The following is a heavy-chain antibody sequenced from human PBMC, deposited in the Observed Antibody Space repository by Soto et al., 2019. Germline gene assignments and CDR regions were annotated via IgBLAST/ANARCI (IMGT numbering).Heavy chain of an antibody. CDR1: GFTFGSYT. CDR2: ISPGGSST. Sequence: GGSLRLSCVASGFTFGSYTMSWVRQAPGKGLEWVSGISPGGSSTYYADSVKGRFTISRDNSKNTLYLQMNSLRAEDTAVYYCATRWGIAVAGGGFGMDVWGQGTTVTVSS. D-gene: IGHD6-19*01. V-gene: IGHV3-23*01. CDR3: ATRWGIAVAGGGFGMDV. J-gene: IGHJ6*02.